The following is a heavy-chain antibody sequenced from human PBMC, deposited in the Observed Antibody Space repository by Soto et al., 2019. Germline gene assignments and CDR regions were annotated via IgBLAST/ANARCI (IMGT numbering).Heavy chain of an antibody. CDR2: IYHSGST. J-gene: IGHJ4*02. D-gene: IGHD6-13*01. V-gene: IGHV4-4*02. CDR1: SGSISSSNW. CDR3: ARGIAAAYFDY. Sequence: PSETLSLTCAVSSGSISSSNWWSWVRQPPGKGLEWIGYIYHSGSTNYNPSLKSRVTISVDTSKNQFSLKLSSVTAADTAVYYCARGIAAAYFDYWGQGTLVTVSS.